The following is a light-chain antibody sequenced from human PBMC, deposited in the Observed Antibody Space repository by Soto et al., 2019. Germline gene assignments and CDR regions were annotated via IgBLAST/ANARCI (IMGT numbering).Light chain of an antibody. CDR1: SSNIGSKT. CDR3: AVWDDSLNGVV. Sequence: QSVLTQPPSVSGTPGQRVTISCSGSSSNIGSKTVNWYQQIPGTAPKLLIYNNNQRPSGVPDRFSDSKSGTSASLAISGLQSEDEADYYCAVWDDSLNGVVFGGGTKLTVL. J-gene: IGLJ2*01. V-gene: IGLV1-44*01. CDR2: NNN.